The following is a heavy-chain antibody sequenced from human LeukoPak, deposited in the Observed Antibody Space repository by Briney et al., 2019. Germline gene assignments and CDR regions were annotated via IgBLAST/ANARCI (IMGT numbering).Heavy chain of an antibody. CDR1: GYTFTGYY. Sequence: ASVNVSCKASGYTFTGYYIHWVRQAPGQGLEWMGWIDPNTGGTVYAQRFQGRVTMTRDTSISTAYMELSSLGSDDTAVYYCAKKGRVTGTTVDCWGQGTLVTVSS. V-gene: IGHV1-2*02. CDR2: IDPNTGGT. J-gene: IGHJ4*02. CDR3: AKKGRVTGTTVDC. D-gene: IGHD1-1*01.